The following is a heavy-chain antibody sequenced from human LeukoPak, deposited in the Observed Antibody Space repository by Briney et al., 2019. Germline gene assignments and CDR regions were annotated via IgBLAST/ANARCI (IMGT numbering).Heavy chain of an antibody. V-gene: IGHV4-59*01. D-gene: IGHD5-18*01. J-gene: IGHJ5*02. CDR3: ATNLPGYSYGYWVA. CDR1: XDSISRYC. CDR2: IYYSGST. Sequence: SETLSLTCTVSXDSISRYCWSWIRQPPGKGLEWIGYIYYSGSTNYNPSLKSRVTISVDTSKNQFSLKLSSVTAADTAVYYCATNLPGYSYGYWVAWGQGTLVTVSS.